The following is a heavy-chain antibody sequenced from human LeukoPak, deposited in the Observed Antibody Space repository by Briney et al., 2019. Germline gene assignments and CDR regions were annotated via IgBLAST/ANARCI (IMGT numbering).Heavy chain of an antibody. CDR3: ASGYYDSSGGGHDFDY. CDR1: GDSISSDGYD. J-gene: IGHJ4*02. Sequence: PSQTLSLTCTVSGDSISSDGYDWSWIRQHPGKGLEWIGHIYYSGSTYSNPSLKSRVTISVDTSKQQFSLKLSSVTAADTAVYYCASGYYDSSGGGHDFDYWGQGTLVTVSS. V-gene: IGHV4-31*03. D-gene: IGHD3-22*01. CDR2: IYYSGST.